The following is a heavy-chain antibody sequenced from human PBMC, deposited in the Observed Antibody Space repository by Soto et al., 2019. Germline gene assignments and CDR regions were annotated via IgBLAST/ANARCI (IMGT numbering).Heavy chain of an antibody. CDR3: AKDAFYYESRGDFEGGYFDY. D-gene: IGHD3-22*01. Sequence: QVHLVESGGGVVQPGRSLRLSCAASGFTLNNYGMHWVRQAPGKGLEWVAVISYDGSNKYYADSVKGRFTISRDNSKNTLYLQMNSLRVEDTAEFYGAKDAFYYESRGDFEGGYFDYWGQGTLVTVSS. CDR2: ISYDGSNK. V-gene: IGHV3-30*18. CDR1: GFTLNNYG. J-gene: IGHJ4*02.